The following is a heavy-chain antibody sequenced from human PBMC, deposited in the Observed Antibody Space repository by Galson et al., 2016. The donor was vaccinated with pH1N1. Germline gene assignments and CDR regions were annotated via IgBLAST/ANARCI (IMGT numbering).Heavy chain of an antibody. D-gene: IGHD4-17*01. CDR3: AHNSWTTVSRYNAFDI. CDR1: GFSLTTTGEG. V-gene: IGHV2-5*01. CDR2: IYWNDDE. J-gene: IGHJ3*02. Sequence: PALVKPTQTVTLTCVFSGFSLTTTGEGVGWIRQPPGKALEWLAIIYWNDDERYSPSLENRLTISKDTSKNQVVLTMTNMDPVNTATYYFAHNSWTTVSRYNAFDIWGKGTMVTVSS.